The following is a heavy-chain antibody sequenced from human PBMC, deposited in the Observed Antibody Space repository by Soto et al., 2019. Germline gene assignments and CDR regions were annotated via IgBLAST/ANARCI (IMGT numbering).Heavy chain of an antibody. V-gene: IGHV3-23*01. J-gene: IGHJ4*02. D-gene: IGHD3-9*01. CDR1: GFTFSSYA. CDR3: ANGQGYYDILTGFDY. Sequence: SLRLSCAASGFTFSSYAMSWVRQAPGKGLEWVSAISGSGGSTYYADSVKGRFTISRDNSKNTLYLQMNSLRAEDTAVYYCANGQGYYDILTGFDYWGQGTLVTVSS. CDR2: ISGSGGST.